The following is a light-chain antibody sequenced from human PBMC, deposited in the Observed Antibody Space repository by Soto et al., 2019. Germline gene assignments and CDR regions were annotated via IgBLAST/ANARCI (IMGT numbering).Light chain of an antibody. V-gene: IGKV2-30*01. CDR3: LQTTHWPRT. Sequence: DVVVTQSPLSLPVTLGQPASMSCRSSQSLVYSDANTYLNWFQQRQGQSPRRLIYKVSNRDSGVPDRFSGSGSGSDFTLNISRVEADDVGVYFCLQTTHWPRTVGGGTKVDIK. CDR2: KVS. CDR1: QSLVYSDANTY. J-gene: IGKJ4*01.